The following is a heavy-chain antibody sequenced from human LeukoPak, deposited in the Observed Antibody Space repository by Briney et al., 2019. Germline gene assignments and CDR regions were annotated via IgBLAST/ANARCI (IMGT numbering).Heavy chain of an antibody. CDR3: AKDIAKNSPYGMDV. CDR1: GFTFSGYA. Sequence: GGSLRLSCAASGFTFSGYAMSWVRQVPGKGLEWVSTISHSGVTTYYADPVRGRFTISRDNSKNTLYLQMNNLGADDTAVYYCAKDIAKNSPYGMDVWGQGTTVTVSS. V-gene: IGHV3-23*01. D-gene: IGHD6-13*01. CDR2: ISHSGVTT. J-gene: IGHJ6*02.